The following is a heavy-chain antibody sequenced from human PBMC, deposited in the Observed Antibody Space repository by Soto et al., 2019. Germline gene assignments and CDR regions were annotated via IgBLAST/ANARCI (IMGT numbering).Heavy chain of an antibody. CDR2: IYNSGSI. D-gene: IGHD3-9*01. J-gene: IGHJ5*02. Sequence: WTWIRQHPGKGLEWIGNIYNSGSIHCSPSLKSRLTMLVDTSENQFSLKLTSVTAADTAVYYCARQSESTGYFYGGFDTWGQGTLVTVSS. CDR3: ARQSESTGYFYGGFDT. V-gene: IGHV4-31*02.